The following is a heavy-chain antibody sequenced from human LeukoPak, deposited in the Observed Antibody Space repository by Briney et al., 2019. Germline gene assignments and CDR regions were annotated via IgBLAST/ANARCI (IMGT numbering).Heavy chain of an antibody. V-gene: IGHV3-21*01. J-gene: IGHJ4*02. CDR2: ISSSSSYI. Sequence: GGSLRLSCAASGFTFSSYSMNWVRPAPRNGLEWVSSISSSSSYIYHADSVKARFHISRENAKNSLYLERNSLGGEDPAVYYWASNRILGPTGFDYWGQETVDSVRS. D-gene: IGHD1-26*01. CDR3: ASNRILGPTGFDY. CDR1: GFTFSSYS.